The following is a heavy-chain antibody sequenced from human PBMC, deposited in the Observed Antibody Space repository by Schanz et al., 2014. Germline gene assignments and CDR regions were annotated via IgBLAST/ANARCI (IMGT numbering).Heavy chain of an antibody. CDR3: ARARYGLDV. J-gene: IGHJ6*02. V-gene: IGHV7-4-1*02. Sequence: QVQLVQSGAEVKKPGSSVKVSCKASGGTFSSYAIHWVRQAPGQGLEWMGWINPTTGNPGYAQGFTGRFVFSFDTSVSTAYLQISGLKAEDTAVYYCARARYGLDVWGQGTTVTVSS. CDR2: INPTTGNP. CDR1: GGTFSSYA.